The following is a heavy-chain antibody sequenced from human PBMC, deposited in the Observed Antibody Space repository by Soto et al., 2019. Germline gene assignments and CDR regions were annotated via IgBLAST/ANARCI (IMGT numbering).Heavy chain of an antibody. CDR1: GGSISSYY. D-gene: IGHD4-17*01. Sequence: PSETLSLTCTVSGGSISSYYWSWIRQPPGKGLEWIGYIYYSGSTNYNPSLKSRVTISVDTSKNQFSLKLSSVTAADTAVYYCATTVTTRYVYFQHWGQGTLVTVSS. CDR2: IYYSGST. J-gene: IGHJ1*01. V-gene: IGHV4-59*08. CDR3: ATTVTTRYVYFQH.